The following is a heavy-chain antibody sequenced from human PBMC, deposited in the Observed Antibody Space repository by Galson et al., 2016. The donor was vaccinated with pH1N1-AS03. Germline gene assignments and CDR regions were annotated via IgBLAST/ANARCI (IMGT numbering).Heavy chain of an antibody. D-gene: IGHD2-2*01. Sequence: SLRLSCAASGFAFSGYSMNWFRQAPGKGLEWVSSISRSSTYIYYADSVKGRFTISRDNAKNSQFLQMHSLRAEDTAVYYCARTFPGRVVVVAAAMQEGPDYWGQGTLVTVSS. CDR1: GFAFSGYS. CDR2: ISRSSTYI. J-gene: IGHJ4*02. CDR3: ARTFPGRVVVVAAAMQEGPDY. V-gene: IGHV3-21*03.